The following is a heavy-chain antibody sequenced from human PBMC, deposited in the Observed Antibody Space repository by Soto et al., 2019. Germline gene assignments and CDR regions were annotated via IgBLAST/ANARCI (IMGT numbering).Heavy chain of an antibody. CDR1: GGTFSSYA. Sequence: SVKCYCKASGGTFSSYAISWVRQAPGQGLEWMGGIIPIFGTANYAQKFQGRVTITADKSTSTAYMELSSLRSEDTAVYYCAIGGYYYDSSGYYYGYFDYWGQGTLVTVSS. D-gene: IGHD3-22*01. CDR3: AIGGYYYDSSGYYYGYFDY. CDR2: IIPIFGTA. V-gene: IGHV1-69*06. J-gene: IGHJ4*02.